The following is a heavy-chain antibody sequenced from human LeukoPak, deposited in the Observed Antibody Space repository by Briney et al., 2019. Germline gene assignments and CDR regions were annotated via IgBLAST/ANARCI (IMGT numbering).Heavy chain of an antibody. Sequence: GGSLRLSCVASGFTFSNYGMHWVRQAPGKGLEWVAVISYDGSNKYYADSVKGRFTISRDNSKNTLYLQMNSLRAEDTAVYYCAKSRMGAKEKSEGRFGMDVWGQGTTVTVSS. D-gene: IGHD1-26*01. CDR1: GFTFSNYG. J-gene: IGHJ6*02. CDR2: ISYDGSNK. V-gene: IGHV3-30*18. CDR3: AKSRMGAKEKSEGRFGMDV.